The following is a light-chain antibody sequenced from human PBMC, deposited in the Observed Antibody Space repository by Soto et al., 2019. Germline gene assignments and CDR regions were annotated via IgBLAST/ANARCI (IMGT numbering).Light chain of an antibody. CDR1: SSDVGSYNL. CDR2: GGN. J-gene: IGLJ1*01. Sequence: QSVLTQPASVSGSPGQSITISCTGTSSDVGSYNLVSWYQQHPGKAPKLMIYGGNKRPSGVSNRFSGSKSGNTASLTISGLQAEDEADYYCCSYASRDTYVFGTGTKVTVL. CDR3: CSYASRDTYV. V-gene: IGLV2-23*01.